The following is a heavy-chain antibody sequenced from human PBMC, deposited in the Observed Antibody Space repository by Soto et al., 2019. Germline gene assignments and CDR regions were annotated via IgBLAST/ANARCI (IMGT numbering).Heavy chain of an antibody. D-gene: IGHD3-9*01. J-gene: IGHJ6*02. CDR3: ARAENDILTGYSRPYGMDV. CDR1: GGTFSSYT. V-gene: IGHV1-69*02. Sequence: SVKVSCKASGGTFSSYTISWVRQAPGQGLEWMGRIIPILGITNYAQKFQGRVTITRDKSTSTAYMELSSLRSEDTAVYYCARAENDILTGYSRPYGMDVWGQGTTVTVSS. CDR2: IIPILGIT.